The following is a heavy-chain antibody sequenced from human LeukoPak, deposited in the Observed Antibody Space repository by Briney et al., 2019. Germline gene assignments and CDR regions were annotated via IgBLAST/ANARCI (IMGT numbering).Heavy chain of an antibody. CDR3: ARDRYNSGWNYYYYYMDV. CDR2: IIPIFGTA. Sequence: SVKVSCKASGGTFSSYAISWVRQAPGQGLEWMGGIIPIFGTANYAQKFQGRVTITTDESTSTAYMELSSLRSEDTAVYYCARDRYNSGWNYYYYYMDVWGKGTTVTVSS. J-gene: IGHJ6*03. V-gene: IGHV1-69*05. D-gene: IGHD6-19*01. CDR1: GGTFSSYA.